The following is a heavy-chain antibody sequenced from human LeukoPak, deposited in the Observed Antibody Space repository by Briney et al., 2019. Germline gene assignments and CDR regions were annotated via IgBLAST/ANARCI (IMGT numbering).Heavy chain of an antibody. V-gene: IGHV3-7*01. J-gene: IGHJ6*03. CDR1: GFTFSTYR. Sequence: GGSLRLSCAASGFTFSTYRMSWVRQAPGKGLEGVANIKQDGSEKHYVDAVKGRFTISRNNAKNPRYRQINSLRAEDTAVYYCTRVEETATTAAIIRKYSYYYYYMDVWGKGNTVTVSS. CDR3: TRVEETATTAAIIRKYSYYYYYMDV. CDR2: IKQDGSEK. D-gene: IGHD4-11*01.